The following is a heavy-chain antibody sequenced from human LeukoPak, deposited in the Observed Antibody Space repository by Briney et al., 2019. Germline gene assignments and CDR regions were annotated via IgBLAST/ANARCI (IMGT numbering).Heavy chain of an antibody. J-gene: IGHJ4*02. V-gene: IGHV1-24*01. Sequence: ASVKVSCKVSGYTLTELSMHWVRQAPGKGLEWMGGFDPEDGETIYAQKFQGRVTITEDTSTDRAYMELSSLRSEGTAVYYCAAIGYSYGSYYFVYWGQGTLVTVSS. CDR3: AAIGYSYGSYYFVY. D-gene: IGHD5-18*01. CDR2: FDPEDGET. CDR1: GYTLTELS.